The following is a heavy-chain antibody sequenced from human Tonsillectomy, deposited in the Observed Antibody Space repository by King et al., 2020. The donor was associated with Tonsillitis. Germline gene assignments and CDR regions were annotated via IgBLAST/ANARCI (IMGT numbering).Heavy chain of an antibody. Sequence: VQLVESGAEVKKPGASVKVSCKASGYTFTGYYMHWVRQAPGQGLEWMGWINPNSGGTNYAQKFQGRVTMTRDTSISTAYMELSRLRSDDTAVYYCARTNLGYCSGGSCYPLGYWGQGTLVTVSS. D-gene: IGHD2-15*01. J-gene: IGHJ4*02. CDR2: INPNSGGT. V-gene: IGHV1-2*02. CDR3: ARTNLGYCSGGSCYPLGY. CDR1: GYTFTGYY.